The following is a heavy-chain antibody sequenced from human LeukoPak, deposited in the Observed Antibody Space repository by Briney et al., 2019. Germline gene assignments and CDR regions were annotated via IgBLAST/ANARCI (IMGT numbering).Heavy chain of an antibody. CDR3: ARVPIVVVPAAPDP. CDR2: ISGSSSTI. V-gene: IGHV3-48*01. J-gene: IGHJ5*02. D-gene: IGHD2-2*01. Sequence: GGSLRLSCAASGFTFSSYSMNWVRQAPGKGLEWVSYISGSSSTIYYADSVKGRFTISRDNAKNSLYLQMNSLRAEDTAVYYCARVPIVVVPAAPDPWGQGTLVTVSS. CDR1: GFTFSSYS.